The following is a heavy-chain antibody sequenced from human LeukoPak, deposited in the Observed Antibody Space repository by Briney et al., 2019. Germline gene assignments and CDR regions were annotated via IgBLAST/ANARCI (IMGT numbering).Heavy chain of an antibody. CDR1: GFTFSSYG. CDR2: IKKDGSEK. Sequence: GGSLRLSCAASGFTFSSYGMHWVRQAPGKGLEWVANIKKDGSEKYYVDSVKGRFTISRDNAKNLLYLQMNSLRAEDTAVYYCARRPEYSSSWTCFDPWGQGTLVTVSS. V-gene: IGHV3-7*03. CDR3: ARRPEYSSSWTCFDP. J-gene: IGHJ5*02. D-gene: IGHD6-13*01.